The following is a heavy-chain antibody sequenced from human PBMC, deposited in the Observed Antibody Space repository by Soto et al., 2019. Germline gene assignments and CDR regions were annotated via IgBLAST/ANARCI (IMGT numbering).Heavy chain of an antibody. D-gene: IGHD3-10*01. CDR1: GFTFSDLA. CDR3: ARMVRGVLIFDH. V-gene: IGHV3-23*01. J-gene: IGHJ4*02. CDR2: ISGSSIST. Sequence: EVQLLESGGGLVQPGGSLRLSCAASGFTFSDLAMSWVRQAPRKGLEWVSAISGSSISTYYADSVKGRFTISRDNSDNMLYLHMDSLRAEDTAVYYCARMVRGVLIFDHWCQGTLVTVSS.